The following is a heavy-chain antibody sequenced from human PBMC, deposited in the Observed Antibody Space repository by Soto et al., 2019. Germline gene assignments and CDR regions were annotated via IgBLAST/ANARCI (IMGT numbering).Heavy chain of an antibody. D-gene: IGHD2-21*02. CDR2: IYHSGST. V-gene: IGHV4-38-2*01. J-gene: IGHJ5*02. Sequence: SETLSLTSAVSGYSIRNGYYWGWIRQPPGKGLEWIGTIYHSGSTYYNPSLKSRVTISVDASENHFSLKLSSVTAADTAVYYCARVGPYCGGDCYSPPPWGQGTLVTVSS. CDR1: GYSIRNGYY. CDR3: ARVGPYCGGDCYSPPP.